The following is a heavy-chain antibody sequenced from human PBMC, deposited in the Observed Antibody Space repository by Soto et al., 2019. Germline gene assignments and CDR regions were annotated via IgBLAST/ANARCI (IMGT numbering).Heavy chain of an antibody. CDR3: ARHITMDPLLVY. J-gene: IGHJ4*02. Sequence: EVQLVESGGGLIQPGGSLRLSCAVSGFTVSSNYMSWVRQAPGKGLEWVSVIYSGGSTYYADSVKGRFTISRDNSKSTLYLQINSLRAEDTAVYYCARHITMDPLLVYWGQGTLVTVPS. D-gene: IGHD3-10*01. CDR2: IYSGGST. CDR1: GFTVSSNY. V-gene: IGHV3-53*01.